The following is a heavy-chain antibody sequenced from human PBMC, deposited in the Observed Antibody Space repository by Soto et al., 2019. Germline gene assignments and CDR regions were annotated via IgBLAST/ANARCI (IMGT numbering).Heavy chain of an antibody. Sequence: ASVKVSCKASGGTFSSYAMSWVRQAPGQGLEWMGGIIPIFGTANYAQKFQGRVTITADESTSTAYMELSSLRSEDTAVYYCARVLYSSGWPAYNWFDHWGHGTLVTVS. V-gene: IGHV1-69*13. CDR3: ARVLYSSGWPAYNWFDH. CDR2: IIPIFGTA. CDR1: GGTFSSYA. J-gene: IGHJ5*02. D-gene: IGHD6-19*01.